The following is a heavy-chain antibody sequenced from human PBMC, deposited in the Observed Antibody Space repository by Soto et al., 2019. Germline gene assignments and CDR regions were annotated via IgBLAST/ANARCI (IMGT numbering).Heavy chain of an antibody. CDR1: GGSFSGYY. D-gene: IGHD6-19*01. Sequence: SETLSLTCSVGGGSFSGYYWSWIRQPPGKGLERIGEINHSGSTNYNPSLKSRVTISVDTSKNQFSLKLSSVTAADTAVYYCARSKGVAGANYWGRETRVTSSS. CDR2: INHSGST. CDR3: ARSKGVAGANY. V-gene: IGHV4-34*01. J-gene: IGHJ4*02.